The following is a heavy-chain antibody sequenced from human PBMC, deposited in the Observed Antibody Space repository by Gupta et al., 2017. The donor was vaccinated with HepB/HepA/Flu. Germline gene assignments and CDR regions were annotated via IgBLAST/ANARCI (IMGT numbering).Heavy chain of an antibody. CDR3: ARDESITMIVVVIENAFDI. V-gene: IGHV4-34*01. D-gene: IGHD3-22*01. Sequence: QVQLQQWGAGLLKPSETLSLTCAVYGGSFSGYYWSWIRQPPGKGLEWIGEINHSGSTNYNPSLKSRVTISVDTSKNQFSLKLSSVTAADTAVYYCARDESITMIVVVIENAFDIWGQGTMVTVSS. CDR1: GGSFSGYY. CDR2: INHSGST. J-gene: IGHJ3*02.